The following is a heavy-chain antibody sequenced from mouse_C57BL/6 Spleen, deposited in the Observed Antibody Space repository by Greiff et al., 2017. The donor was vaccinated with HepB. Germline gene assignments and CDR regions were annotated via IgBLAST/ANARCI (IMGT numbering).Heavy chain of an antibody. Sequence: QVQLQQSGAELAKPGASVKLSCKASGYTFTSYWMHWVKQRPGQGLEWIGYINPRSGYTKYNQKFKDKATLTADKSSSTAYMQLSSLTYEDSAVYYCATPAQAMRFAYWGQGTLVTVSA. J-gene: IGHJ3*01. CDR3: ATPAQAMRFAY. D-gene: IGHD3-2*02. CDR1: GYTFTSYW. V-gene: IGHV1-7*01. CDR2: INPRSGYT.